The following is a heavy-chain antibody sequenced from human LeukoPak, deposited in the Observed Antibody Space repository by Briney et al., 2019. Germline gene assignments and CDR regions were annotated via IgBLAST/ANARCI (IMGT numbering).Heavy chain of an antibody. V-gene: IGHV3-21*01. J-gene: IGHJ3*02. D-gene: IGHD6-6*01. CDR1: GFTFSSYS. CDR3: ARDGFRAARPYAFDI. Sequence: GGSLRLSCAASGFTFSSYSMNWVRQAPGKGLEWVSSISSSSSYIYYADSVKGRFTISRDNAKNSLYLQMNSLRAEDTAVYYCARDGFRAARPYAFDIWGQGTMVTVSS. CDR2: ISSSSSYI.